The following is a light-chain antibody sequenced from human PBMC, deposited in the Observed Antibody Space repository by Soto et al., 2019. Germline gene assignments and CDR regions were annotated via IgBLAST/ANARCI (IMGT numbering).Light chain of an antibody. J-gene: IGLJ3*02. Sequence: QAVVTQEPSLTVSPGGTVTLTCGSSTGTVTSGHYPYWFQQQPGQAPRTLIYDTNNKHSWTPARFSGSLLGGKAALTLSGAQPEDEAEYYCLRSYSGAWVFGGGTKLTVL. CDR1: TGTVTSGHY. V-gene: IGLV7-46*01. CDR2: DTN. CDR3: LRSYSGAWV.